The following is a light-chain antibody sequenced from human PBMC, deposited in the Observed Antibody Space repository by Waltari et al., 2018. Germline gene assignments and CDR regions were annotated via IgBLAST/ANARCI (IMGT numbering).Light chain of an antibody. CDR2: FVD. V-gene: IGLV1-36*01. J-gene: IGLJ1*01. Sequence: QSVLTQPPSVSEAPRPSVTISCSGSVSNIGSNSSTWYQQLPGKAPKLLIYFVDLLPSGVSDRFSGSKSGNTASLTISGLQAEDEADYYCSSYTSSSTYVFGTGTKVTVL. CDR1: VSNIGSNS. CDR3: SSYTSSSTYV.